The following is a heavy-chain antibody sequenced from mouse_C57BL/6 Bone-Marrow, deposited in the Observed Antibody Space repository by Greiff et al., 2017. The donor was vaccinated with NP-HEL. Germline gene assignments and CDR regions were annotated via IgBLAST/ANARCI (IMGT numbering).Heavy chain of an antibody. CDR3: ARHYGSSFAY. CDR2: IDPSDSYT. CDR1: GYTFTSYW. D-gene: IGHD1-1*01. J-gene: IGHJ3*01. V-gene: IGHV1-69*01. Sequence: QVQLQQSGAELVMPGASVKLSCKASGYTFTSYWMHWVKQRPGQGLEWIGEIDPSDSYTNYNQKFKGKSTLTVDKSSSTAYMQLSSLTSEDSAVYYCARHYGSSFAYWGQGTLVTVSA.